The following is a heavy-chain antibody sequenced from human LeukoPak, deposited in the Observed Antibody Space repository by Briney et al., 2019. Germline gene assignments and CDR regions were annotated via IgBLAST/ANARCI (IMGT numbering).Heavy chain of an antibody. CDR3: AKEMASGSYVDY. J-gene: IGHJ4*02. V-gene: IGHV3-30-3*01. CDR1: GFTFSNYA. CDR2: ISYDGSNK. D-gene: IGHD1-26*01. Sequence: SGGSLRLSCAASGFTFSNYAMHWVRQAPGKGLEWVTVISYDGSNKFYADSVKGRFTISRDNSKNTLYLQMNSLRAEDTAVYYCAKEMASGSYVDYWGQGTLVTVSS.